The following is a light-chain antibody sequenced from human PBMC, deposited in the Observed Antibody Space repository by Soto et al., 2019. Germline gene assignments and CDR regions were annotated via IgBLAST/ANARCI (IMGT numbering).Light chain of an antibody. CDR2: DAS. CDR3: QQYDTYPWT. J-gene: IGKJ1*01. Sequence: DIQMTQSPSTLSASVGDRVTITCRASQSLRRWLAWYQQKPGKAPKLLIYDASSLASGVPSRFSGSGSGTEFTLTISSLQPDDFATYYCQQYDTYPWTFGQGTKVEI. V-gene: IGKV1-5*01. CDR1: QSLRRW.